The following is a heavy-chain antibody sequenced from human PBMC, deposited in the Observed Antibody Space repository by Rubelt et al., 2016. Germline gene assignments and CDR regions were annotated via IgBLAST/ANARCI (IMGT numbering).Heavy chain of an antibody. CDR3: ASTPFGVVISNYFDY. Sequence: QVQLQQWGAGLLKPSETLSLTCTVSGGSISSYYWSWIRQPPGKGLEWIGYIYYSGSTNYNPSLKSRVTISVDTCKNQFSLKLSSVTAADTAVYYCASTPFGVVISNYFDYWGQGTLVTVSS. CDR2: IYYSGST. CDR1: GGSISSYY. J-gene: IGHJ4*02. D-gene: IGHD3-3*01. V-gene: IGHV4-59*01.